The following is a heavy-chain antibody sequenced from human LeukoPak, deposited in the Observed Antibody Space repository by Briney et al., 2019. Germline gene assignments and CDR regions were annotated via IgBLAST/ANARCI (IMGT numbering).Heavy chain of an antibody. J-gene: IGHJ5*02. V-gene: IGHV3-74*01. CDR3: VREGGYNRYDS. D-gene: IGHD5-24*01. CDR1: AFTFSSYW. CDR2: LNSDGSST. Sequence: GGSLRLSCAASAFTFSSYWMHWVRQAPGEGLVWVSCLNSDGSSTTYADSVKGRFTISRDNAKNTLYLQMNSLRTEDTAVYYCVREGGYNRYDSWGQGTPVTISS.